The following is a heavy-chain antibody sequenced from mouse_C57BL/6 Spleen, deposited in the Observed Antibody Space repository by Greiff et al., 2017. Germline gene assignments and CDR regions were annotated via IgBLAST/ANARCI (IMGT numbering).Heavy chain of an antibody. J-gene: IGHJ3*01. V-gene: IGHV1-69*01. CDR3: ARGKVNYDSPFAY. D-gene: IGHD2-4*01. CDR2: IDPSDSYT. Sequence: QVQLQQPGAELVMPGASVKLSCKASGYTFTSYWMHWVKQRPGQGLEWIGEIDPSDSYTNYNQKFKGKSTLTVDKSSSTAYMQLSSLTSEDSAVYYCARGKVNYDSPFAYWGQGTLVTVSA. CDR1: GYTFTSYW.